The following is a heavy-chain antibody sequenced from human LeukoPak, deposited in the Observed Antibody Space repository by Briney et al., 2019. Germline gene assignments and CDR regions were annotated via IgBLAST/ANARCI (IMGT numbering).Heavy chain of an antibody. D-gene: IGHD5-12*01. CDR2: TYYRSKWYN. Sequence: SQTLSLTFAISGDSVSSNSAAWNWIRQSPSRGLEWLGRTYYRSKWYNDYAVSVKSRITINPDTSKNQFSLQLNSVTPEDTAVYYCARAGDGYSGYQYYYYMDVWGKGTTVTVSS. J-gene: IGHJ6*03. CDR3: ARAGDGYSGYQYYYYMDV. V-gene: IGHV6-1*01. CDR1: GDSVSSNSAA.